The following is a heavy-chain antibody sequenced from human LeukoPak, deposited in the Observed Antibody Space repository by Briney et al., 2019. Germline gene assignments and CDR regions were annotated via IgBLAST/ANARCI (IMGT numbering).Heavy chain of an antibody. J-gene: IGHJ4*02. CDR1: GYSFRDYW. CDR2: IDPKTGNQ. D-gene: IGHD2-8*01. CDR3: ARGGFHHGFDF. Sequence: AAVTVSFTCSGYSFRDYWMHWVRQAPGQGLEWLGFIDPKTGNQNSAQKFQGRLTITSDTSITTFYMELSRLTSDDTAVYYCARGGFHHGFDFWGQGTVVTVSS. V-gene: IGHV1-2*02.